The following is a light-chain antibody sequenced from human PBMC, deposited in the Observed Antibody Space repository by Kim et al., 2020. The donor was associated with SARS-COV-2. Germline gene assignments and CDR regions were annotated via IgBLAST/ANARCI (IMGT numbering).Light chain of an antibody. Sequence: QRVTISCTGISSNIGAGYDVHWYQQLPGTAPKLLIYGNTIRPSGVPDRCSGSKSGTSASLAITGLQTEDEADYYCQSYDSSLSGYVCGTGTKVTVL. CDR3: QSYDSSLSGYV. CDR1: SSNIGAGYD. V-gene: IGLV1-40*01. J-gene: IGLJ1*01. CDR2: GNT.